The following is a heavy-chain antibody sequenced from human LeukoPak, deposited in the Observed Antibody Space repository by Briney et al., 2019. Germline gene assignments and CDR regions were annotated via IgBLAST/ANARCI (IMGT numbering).Heavy chain of an antibody. V-gene: IGHV1-8*01. J-gene: IGHJ4*02. D-gene: IGHD3-22*01. CDR2: MNPNSGNT. CDR1: GYTFTSYD. CDR3: ARALPYYYDSSGYLFDY. Sequence: ASVKVSCKASGYTFTSYDINWVRQATGQGLEWMGWMNPNSGNTGYAQKFQGRVTMTRNTSISTAYMELSSLRSEDTAVYYCARALPYYYDSSGYLFDYWGQGTLVTVSS.